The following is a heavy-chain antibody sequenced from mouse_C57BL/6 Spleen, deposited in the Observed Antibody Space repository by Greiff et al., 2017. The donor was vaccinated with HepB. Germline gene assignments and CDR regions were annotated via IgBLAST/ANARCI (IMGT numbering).Heavy chain of an antibody. Sequence: QVQLQQPGAELVKPGASVKLSCKASGYTFTSYWMQWVKQRPGQGLEWIGEIDPSDSYTNYNQKFKGKATLTVDTSSSTAYMQLSSLTSEDSAVYYCARKEVWYFDVWGTGTTVTVSS. CDR2: IDPSDSYT. J-gene: IGHJ1*03. CDR3: ARKEVWYFDV. V-gene: IGHV1-50*01. CDR1: GYTFTSYW.